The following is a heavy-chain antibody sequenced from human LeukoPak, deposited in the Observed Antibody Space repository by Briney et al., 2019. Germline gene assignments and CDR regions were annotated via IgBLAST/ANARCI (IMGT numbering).Heavy chain of an antibody. CDR1: GGSISSYY. V-gene: IGHV4-4*07. J-gene: IGHJ5*02. CDR2: IYTSGST. Sequence: SETLSLTCTVSGGSISSYYWSWIRQPAGKGLEWIGRIYTSGSTNYNPSLKSRVTMSVDTSKNQFSLKLSSVTAADTAVYYCARGHCSSTSCYVFWFDPWGQGTLVTVSS. D-gene: IGHD2-2*01. CDR3: ARGHCSSTSCYVFWFDP.